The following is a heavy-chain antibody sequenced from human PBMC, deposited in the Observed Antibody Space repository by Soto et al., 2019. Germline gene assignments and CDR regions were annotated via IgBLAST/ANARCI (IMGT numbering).Heavy chain of an antibody. J-gene: IGHJ5*02. Sequence: ASVKVSCKASGYTFTSYDINWVRQATGQGLEWMGWMNPNSGNTGYAQKFQGRVTMTRNTSISTAYMELGSLRSEDTAVYYCAREGGYCSSTSCYAGSWFDPWGQGTLVTVSS. V-gene: IGHV1-8*01. CDR1: GYTFTSYD. D-gene: IGHD2-2*01. CDR3: AREGGYCSSTSCYAGSWFDP. CDR2: MNPNSGNT.